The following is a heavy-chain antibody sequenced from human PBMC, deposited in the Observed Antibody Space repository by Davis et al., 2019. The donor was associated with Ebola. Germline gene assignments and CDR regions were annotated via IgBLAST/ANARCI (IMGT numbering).Heavy chain of an antibody. J-gene: IGHJ6*02. CDR3: ASPRRPTVTAYYYYYGMDV. V-gene: IGHV3-21*01. Sequence: AGSLGLSCAASGFTFSRYSMNWVRHAPGNGLEWVSSICSSSSYIYYADSVKGRFTIPRDNAKNSLYLQMNSLRAEDTAVYYCASPRRPTVTAYYYYYGMDVWGQGTTVTVSS. D-gene: IGHD4-11*01. CDR2: ICSSSSYI. CDR1: GFTFSRYS.